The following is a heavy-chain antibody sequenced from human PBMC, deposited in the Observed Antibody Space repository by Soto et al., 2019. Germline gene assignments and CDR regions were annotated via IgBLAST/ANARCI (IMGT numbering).Heavy chain of an antibody. J-gene: IGHJ6*02. V-gene: IGHV3-23*01. D-gene: IGHD4-17*01. Sequence: EEQLLESGGGLVQPGGSLRLSCAASGFTFSSYAMSWVRQAPGKGLEWVSAISGSAGSTYYTDSVKGRFTISRDNSKNTLYLQMNNMGAEDTAIYYCAKRSDGAQYFYYYGMDVWGQGTTVTVSS. CDR3: AKRSDGAQYFYYYGMDV. CDR2: ISGSAGST. CDR1: GFTFSSYA.